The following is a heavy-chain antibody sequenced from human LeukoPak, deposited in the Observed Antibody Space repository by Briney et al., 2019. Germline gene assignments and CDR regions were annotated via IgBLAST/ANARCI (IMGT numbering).Heavy chain of an antibody. D-gene: IGHD6-19*01. J-gene: IGHJ4*02. CDR1: GFTFDDYA. CDR3: AKDSGIAVT. V-gene: IGHV3-9*01. Sequence: GRSLRLSCAASGFTFDDYAMHWVRQAPGKGLEWVSGISWNSGSIGYADSVKGRFTISRDNAKNSLYLQMNSLRAEDTALYYCAKDSGIAVTWGQGTLVTVSS. CDR2: ISWNSGSI.